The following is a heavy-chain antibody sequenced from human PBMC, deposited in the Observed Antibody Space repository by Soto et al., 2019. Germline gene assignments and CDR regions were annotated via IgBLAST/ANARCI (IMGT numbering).Heavy chain of an antibody. CDR2: IYDTWTT. D-gene: IGHD3-10*02. CDR1: GGSMSENDYY. V-gene: IGHV4-30-4*01. CDR3: ARGIVRGGFDI. J-gene: IGHJ3*02. Sequence: QVQLQEAGPGLVRPSQTLSLTCTVAGGSMSENDYYWSWLRQSPGQCLQWIGYIYDTWTTSYSPSLKRRVTMSAYTSINQFSLKLTSVTAADTALYFCARGIVRGGFDIWGQGTLVTVSS.